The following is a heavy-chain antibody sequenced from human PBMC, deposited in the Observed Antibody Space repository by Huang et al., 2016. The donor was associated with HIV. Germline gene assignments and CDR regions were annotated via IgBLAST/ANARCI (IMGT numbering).Heavy chain of an antibody. CDR2: IRGKAYGGTT. CDR3: TRVVYSGGYYGFFDY. CDR1: GFTFGGYA. D-gene: IGHD1-26*01. J-gene: IGHJ4*02. Sequence: EVQLVESGGGLVQPGRSLRLSCTASGFTFGGYAMSWFRQGPGKGLEWVGVIRGKAYGGTTEYAASVKDRFTISRDESKSIAYLQMNSLKTEDTAMYFCTRVVYSGGYYGFFDYWGQGTLVTVSS. V-gene: IGHV3-49*03.